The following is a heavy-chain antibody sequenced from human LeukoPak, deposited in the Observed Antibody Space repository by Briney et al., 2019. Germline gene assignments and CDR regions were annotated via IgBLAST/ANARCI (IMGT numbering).Heavy chain of an antibody. Sequence: GGSLRLSCAASGFTVSSNYMSWVRQAPGKGLEWVSVIYSGGSTYYADSVTGRFTISRDNSKNTLYLQMNSLRAEDTAVYYCARDLYSSSSVAPFRYGGQGTLVIVSS. CDR1: GFTVSSNY. D-gene: IGHD6-6*01. V-gene: IGHV3-66*02. J-gene: IGHJ4*02. CDR3: ARDLYSSSSVAPFRY. CDR2: IYSGGST.